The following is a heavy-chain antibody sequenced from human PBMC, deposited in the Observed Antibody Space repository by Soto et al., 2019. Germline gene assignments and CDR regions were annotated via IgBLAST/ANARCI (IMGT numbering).Heavy chain of an antibody. CDR1: GFTFSSYG. Sequence: QVQLVESGGGVVQPGRSLRLSCAASGFTFSSYGMHWVRQAPGKGLEWVAVIWYDGSNKYYADSVKGRFTISRDKYKNKLYLQMNGLQDQHTAVYYCARSEERCVQENPDYWGQGTLVTDS. D-gene: IGHD1-1*01. CDR2: IWYDGSNK. V-gene: IGHV3-33*01. J-gene: IGHJ4*02. CDR3: ARSEERCVQENPDY.